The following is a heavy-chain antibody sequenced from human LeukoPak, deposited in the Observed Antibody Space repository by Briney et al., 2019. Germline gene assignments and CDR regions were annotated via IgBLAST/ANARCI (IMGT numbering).Heavy chain of an antibody. J-gene: IGHJ3*02. CDR3: ARAHAFDI. CDR1: GXTPSVYE. Sequence: GGSLRLSCAVSGXTPSVYEVNWVRQAPGKGLEWISYISGSGTATLYADSVKGRFTISRDNAKNSLYLQMNSLRAEDTAVYYCARAHAFDIWGQGTMVTVSS. V-gene: IGHV3-48*03. CDR2: ISGSGTAT.